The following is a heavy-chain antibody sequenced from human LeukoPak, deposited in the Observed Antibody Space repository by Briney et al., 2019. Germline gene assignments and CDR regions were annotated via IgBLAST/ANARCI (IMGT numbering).Heavy chain of an antibody. CDR2: ISSSGSAI. CDR1: GFTFSSYE. CDR3: AKDGAAAGTGNLR. J-gene: IGHJ4*02. Sequence: GGSLRLSCAASGFTFSSYEMNWVRQAPGKGLEWVSYISSSGSAIYYADSVKGRFTISRDNAKNSLYLQMNSLRAEDTAVYYCAKDGAAAGTGNLRWGQGTLVTVSS. V-gene: IGHV3-48*03. D-gene: IGHD6-13*01.